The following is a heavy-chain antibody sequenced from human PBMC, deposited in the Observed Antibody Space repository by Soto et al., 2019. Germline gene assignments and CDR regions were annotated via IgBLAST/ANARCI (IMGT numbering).Heavy chain of an antibody. CDR1: GFTFTSSA. CDR2: IVVGSGNT. Sequence: SVKVSCKASGFTFTSSAMQWVRQARGQRLEWIGWIVVGSGNTNYAQKVQERVTITRDMSTSTAYMELRSLRSDDTAVYYCARDYTARSSYYYNYMDVWGKGTTVTVSS. CDR3: ARDYTARSSYYYNYMDV. D-gene: IGHD2-21*02. J-gene: IGHJ6*03. V-gene: IGHV1-58*02.